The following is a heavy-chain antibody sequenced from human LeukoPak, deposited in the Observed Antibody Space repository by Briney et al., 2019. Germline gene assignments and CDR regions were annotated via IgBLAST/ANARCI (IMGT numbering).Heavy chain of an antibody. CDR2: ISYDGSNK. D-gene: IGHD3-22*01. CDR1: GFTVSSNY. Sequence: GGSLRLSCAASGFTVSSNYMSWVRQAPGKGLVWVAIISYDGSNKYYADSVKGRFTISRDNSKNTLYLQINSLRAEDTAVYYCATDPDSSGYYYPIFDYWGQGTLVTVSS. V-gene: IGHV3-30-3*01. J-gene: IGHJ4*02. CDR3: ATDPDSSGYYYPIFDY.